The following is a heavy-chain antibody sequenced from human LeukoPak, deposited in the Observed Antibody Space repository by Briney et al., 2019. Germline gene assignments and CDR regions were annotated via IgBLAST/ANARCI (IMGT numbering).Heavy chain of an antibody. J-gene: IGHJ6*02. CDR1: GFTFSSYA. V-gene: IGHV3-23*01. D-gene: IGHD3-9*01. CDR2: ISGSGGST. CDR3: AAEYYDILTGSNYYYGMDV. Sequence: GGPLRLSCAASGFTFSSYAMSWVRQAPGKGLEWVSAISGSGGSTHYADSVKGRFTISRDNSKNTLYLQMNSLRAEDTAVYYCAAEYYDILTGSNYYYGMDVWGQGTTVTVSS.